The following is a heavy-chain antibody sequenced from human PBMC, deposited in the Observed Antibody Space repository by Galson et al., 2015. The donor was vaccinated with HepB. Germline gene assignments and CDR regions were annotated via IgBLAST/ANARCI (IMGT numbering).Heavy chain of an antibody. J-gene: IGHJ4*02. CDR3: ARGLGDSSGYYHQNDY. V-gene: IGHV1-69*13. CDR1: GGTFSSYA. Sequence: SVKVSCKASGGTFSSYAISWVRQAPGQGLEWMGGIIPIFGTANYAQKFQGRVTITADESTSTAYMELSSLRSEDTAVYYCARGLGDSSGYYHQNDYWGQGTLVTVSS. CDR2: IIPIFGTA. D-gene: IGHD3-22*01.